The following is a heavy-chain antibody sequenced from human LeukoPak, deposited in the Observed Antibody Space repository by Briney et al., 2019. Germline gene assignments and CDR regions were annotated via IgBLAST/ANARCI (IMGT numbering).Heavy chain of an antibody. CDR2: IWYNGNNK. J-gene: IGHJ3*02. Sequence: GGSLRLSCAASGFTLTGYGMHWVRQAPGKGLEWVAVIWYNGNNKYYADSVKGRFTVSRDTSKNTLYLQMNSLRGEDTAIYYCARDGLASIGLDMWGQGTEVTVSS. V-gene: IGHV3-33*01. CDR3: ARDGLASIGLDM. CDR1: GFTLTGYG. D-gene: IGHD3-3*02.